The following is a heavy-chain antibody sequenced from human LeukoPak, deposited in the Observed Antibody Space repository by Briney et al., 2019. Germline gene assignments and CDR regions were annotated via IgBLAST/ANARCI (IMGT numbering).Heavy chain of an antibody. CDR2: ISGSGGST. CDR1: GFTFSSYA. V-gene: IGHV3-23*01. Sequence: GSLRLSCAASGFTFSSYAMSWVRQAPGKGLEWVSAISGSGGSTYYADSVKGRFTISRDNSKNTLYLQMNSLRAEDTAVYYCARAANYYYGMDVWGQGTTVTVSS. J-gene: IGHJ6*02. CDR3: ARAANYYYGMDV.